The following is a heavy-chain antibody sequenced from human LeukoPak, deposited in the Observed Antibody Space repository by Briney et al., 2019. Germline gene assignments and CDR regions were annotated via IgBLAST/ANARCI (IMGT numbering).Heavy chain of an antibody. J-gene: IGHJ4*02. Sequence: GGSLRLSCAASGFTFSNYGMHWVRQAPGKGLEWVSAIGGTGGNIFYTDSVKGRFTISRDNSKNTLYLHMNSLRAEDTAIYYCVRDNYSYRLDVWGQGTLVTVSS. D-gene: IGHD2-21*01. V-gene: IGHV3-23*01. CDR1: GFTFSNYG. CDR3: VRDNYSYRLDV. CDR2: IGGTGGNI.